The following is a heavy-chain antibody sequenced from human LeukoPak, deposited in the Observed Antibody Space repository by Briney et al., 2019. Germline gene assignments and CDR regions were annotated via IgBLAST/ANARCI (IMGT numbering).Heavy chain of an antibody. Sequence: SETLSLTCSVSCGSIISTTYYCAWIRQPPGKGLEWIGTIYYSGSTYYNPSLKSRVTISVDTSNNQFSLKLRSVTAADTAVYYCARHRGDYDSSGYYWFDPWSQGTLVTVSS. CDR3: ARHRGDYDSSGYYWFDP. J-gene: IGHJ5*02. CDR1: CGSIISTTYY. D-gene: IGHD3-22*01. V-gene: IGHV4-39*01. CDR2: IYYSGST.